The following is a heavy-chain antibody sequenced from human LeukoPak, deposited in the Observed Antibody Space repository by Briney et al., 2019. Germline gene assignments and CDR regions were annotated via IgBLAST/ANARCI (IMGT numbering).Heavy chain of an antibody. V-gene: IGHV3-23*01. CDR1: GFTFSSYA. Sequence: PGGSLRLSCAASGFTFSSYAMSWVRQAPGKGLEWVSAISGSGGSTYYADSVKGRFTISRDNSKNTLYLQMNSLRAEDTAVCYCAKPGTYYDFWSGYYGPPGMDVWGQGTTVTVSS. D-gene: IGHD3-3*01. CDR2: ISGSGGST. CDR3: AKPGTYYDFWSGYYGPPGMDV. J-gene: IGHJ6*02.